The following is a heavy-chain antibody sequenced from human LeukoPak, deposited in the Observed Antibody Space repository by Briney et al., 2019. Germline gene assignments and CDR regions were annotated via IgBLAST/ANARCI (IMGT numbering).Heavy chain of an antibody. CDR3: ARDGIVVVPAAHYYYGMDV. J-gene: IGHJ6*04. V-gene: IGHV4-38-2*02. D-gene: IGHD2-2*01. CDR2: IYHSGST. Sequence: SETLSLTCAVSGYSISSGYYWGWIRQPPGKGLEWIGSIYHSGSTYYNPSLKSRVTISVDTSKNQFSLKLSSVTAADTAVYYCARDGIVVVPAAHYYYGMDVWGKGTTATVSS. CDR1: GYSISSGYY.